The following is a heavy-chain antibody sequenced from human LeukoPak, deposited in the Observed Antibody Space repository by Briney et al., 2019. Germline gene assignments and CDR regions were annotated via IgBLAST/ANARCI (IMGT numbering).Heavy chain of an antibody. CDR2: IYHSGST. CDR3: AREHCSGGSCYSIYYYYYMDV. CDR1: GYSISSGYY. V-gene: IGHV4-38-2*02. J-gene: IGHJ6*03. Sequence: SETLSLTCTVSGYSISSGYYWGWIRQPPGKGLEWIGSIYHSGSTYYNPSLKSRVTISVDTSKNQFSLKLSSVTAADTAVYYCAREHCSGGSCYSIYYYYYMDVWGKGTTVTVSS. D-gene: IGHD2-15*01.